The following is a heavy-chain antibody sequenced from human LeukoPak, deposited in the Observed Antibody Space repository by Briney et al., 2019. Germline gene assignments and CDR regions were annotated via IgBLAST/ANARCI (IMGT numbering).Heavy chain of an antibody. D-gene: IGHD2-2*01. V-gene: IGHV5-51*01. CDR2: IYPGDSDT. CDR3: ARHILGYCSSTSCYSGGLDY. CDR1: GYSFTSYW. Sequence: GESLNISCKGSGYSFTSYWIGWVRQMPGKGLEWMGIIYPGDSDTRYSPSFQGQVTISADKSISTAYLQWSSLKASDTAMYYCARHILGYCSSTSCYSGGLDYWGQGTMVTVSS. J-gene: IGHJ4*02.